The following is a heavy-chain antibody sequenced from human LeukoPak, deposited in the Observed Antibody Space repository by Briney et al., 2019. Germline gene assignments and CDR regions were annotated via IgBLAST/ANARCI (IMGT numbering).Heavy chain of an antibody. CDR1: GYTLTELS. J-gene: IGHJ4*02. V-gene: IGHV1-69*05. CDR3: ARVHCMTYGDCYVFDY. CDR2: IIPIFGTA. D-gene: IGHD2-21*02. Sequence: ASVKVSCKVSGYTLTELSMHWVRQAPGQGLEWMGRIIPIFGTANYAQKFQGRVTITTDESTSTAYMELSSLRSEDTAVYYCARVHCMTYGDCYVFDYWGQGTLVTVSS.